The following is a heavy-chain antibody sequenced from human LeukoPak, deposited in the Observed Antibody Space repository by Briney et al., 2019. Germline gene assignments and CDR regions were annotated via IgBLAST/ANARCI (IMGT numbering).Heavy chain of an antibody. CDR1: GYTFTGYH. D-gene: IGHD3-3*01. V-gene: IGHV1-2*02. CDR2: INSYSGET. Sequence: GASVKVSCKASGYTFTGYHMHWVRQAPGQGLEWMGWINSYSGETNYAQKFQGRVTMTRDTSISTAYMDLSSLRSDDTAVYYCARHTTIFGVAIIDIWGQGTMVTVSS. J-gene: IGHJ3*02. CDR3: ARHTTIFGVAIIDI.